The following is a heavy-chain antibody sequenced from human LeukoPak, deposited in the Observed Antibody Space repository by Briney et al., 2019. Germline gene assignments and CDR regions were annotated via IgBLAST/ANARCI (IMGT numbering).Heavy chain of an antibody. CDR3: ARIVSSYYYYMDV. CDR1: GGSISSGGYY. Sequence: SETLSLTCTVSGGSISSGGYYWSWIRQHPGKGLEWIGYIYYSGSTYYNPSLKSRVTTSVDTSKNQFSLKLSSVTAADTAVYYCARIVSSYYYYMDVWGKGTTVTVSS. CDR2: IYYSGST. J-gene: IGHJ6*03. V-gene: IGHV4-31*03. D-gene: IGHD1-26*01.